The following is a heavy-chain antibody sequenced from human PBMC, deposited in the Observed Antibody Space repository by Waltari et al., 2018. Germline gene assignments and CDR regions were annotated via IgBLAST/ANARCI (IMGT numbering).Heavy chain of an antibody. J-gene: IGHJ4*02. CDR3: AKDLGRRDGSGMDY. CDR2: ISWYGGST. Sequence: EVQLVESGGVVVQPGGSLRLSCAASGFTFDDYTMHWVRQAPGKGLEWFSLISWYGGSTYYADSVKGRFTISRDNSKNSLYLQMNSLRTEDTALYYCAKDLGRRDGSGMDYWGQGTLVTVSS. V-gene: IGHV3-43*01. CDR1: GFTFDDYT. D-gene: IGHD3-10*01.